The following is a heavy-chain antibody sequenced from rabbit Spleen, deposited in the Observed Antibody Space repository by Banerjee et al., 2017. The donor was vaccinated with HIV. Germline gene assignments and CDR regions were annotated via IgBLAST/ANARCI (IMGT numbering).Heavy chain of an antibody. CDR2: SYAGSSGST. CDR1: GFDFSSSYY. D-gene: IGHD7-1*01. Sequence: QSLEESGGDLVKPGASLTLTCTASGFDFSSSYYMCWVRQAPGKGLEWIACSYAGSSGSTYSAIWAKGRFTISKTSSTTVTLQMTSLTAADTATYFCARDTGTSFSTYGMDLWGPGTLVTVS. J-gene: IGHJ6*01. V-gene: IGHV1S40*01. CDR3: ARDTGTSFSTYGMDL.